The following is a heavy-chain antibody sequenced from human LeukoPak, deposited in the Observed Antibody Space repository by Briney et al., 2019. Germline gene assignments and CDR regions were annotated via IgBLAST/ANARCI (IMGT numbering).Heavy chain of an antibody. J-gene: IGHJ4*02. CDR3: ARDYADYVGYFFFDY. D-gene: IGHD4-17*01. CDR2: ISGGGETT. Sequence: GGSLRLSCAASGFTFNNYAMNWVRQAPGKGLEWVASISGGGETTYYSDSAKGRFTISRDNSQNTLYLQMNSLRAEDTAVYYCARDYADYVGYFFFDYWGQGTLVTVSS. V-gene: IGHV3-23*01. CDR1: GFTFNNYA.